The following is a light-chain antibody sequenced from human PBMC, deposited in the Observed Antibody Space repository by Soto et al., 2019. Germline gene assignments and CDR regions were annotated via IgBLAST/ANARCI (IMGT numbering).Light chain of an antibody. J-gene: IGKJ1*01. CDR2: GAS. CDR1: QGVGSN. Sequence: EVLMTQSPATPSVSPGERATLSCRASQGVGSNLAWYQQKSGQVPRLLIFGASTRATGIPARFSGSGSRTEFTLTISSLQSEDFAVYYCQHYNNWPWTFGQGTRVEI. V-gene: IGKV3-15*01. CDR3: QHYNNWPWT.